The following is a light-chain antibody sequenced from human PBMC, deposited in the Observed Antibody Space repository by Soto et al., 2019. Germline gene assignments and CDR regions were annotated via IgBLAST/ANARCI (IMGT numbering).Light chain of an antibody. J-gene: IGLJ1*01. CDR2: EGN. Sequence: QSALTQPASVSGSSGQSITISCTGTSRDIGGYNLVSWYQQHPGRAPKIMMYEGNKRPSRVSNRFSASKSGNTASLTISGLQAEDEADYYCCSYAGFSTVVFGSGTKSPS. V-gene: IGLV2-23*03. CDR1: SRDIGGYNL. CDR3: CSYAGFSTVV.